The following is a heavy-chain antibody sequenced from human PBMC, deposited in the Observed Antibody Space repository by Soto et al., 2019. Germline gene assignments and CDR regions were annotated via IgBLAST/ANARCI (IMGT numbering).Heavy chain of an antibody. J-gene: IGHJ4*02. CDR1: GFTFSSYG. CDR2: IWYDGSNK. D-gene: IGHD3-22*01. V-gene: IGHV3-33*01. Sequence: PGGSLRLSCAASGFTFSSYGMHWVRQAPGKGLEWVAVIWYDGSNKYYADSVKGRFTISRDNSKNTLYLQMNSLRAEDTAVYYCARDPLGYYDSSGYPSLDYWGQGTLVTVSS. CDR3: ARDPLGYYDSSGYPSLDY.